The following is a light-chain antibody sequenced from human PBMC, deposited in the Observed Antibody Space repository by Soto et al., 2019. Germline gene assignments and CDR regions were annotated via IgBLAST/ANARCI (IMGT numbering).Light chain of an antibody. CDR3: SSYTRTTTDV. CDR2: DVS. Sequence: QSALTQPASVSGSPGQSITIACTGTNSDVGGYNFVSWYQQHPGKAPKLVIFDVSNRPSGVSNRFSGSKSGNTASLTISGLQTEDDADYYCSSYTRTTTDVFGTGTKVT. V-gene: IGLV2-14*01. CDR1: NSDVGGYNF. J-gene: IGLJ1*01.